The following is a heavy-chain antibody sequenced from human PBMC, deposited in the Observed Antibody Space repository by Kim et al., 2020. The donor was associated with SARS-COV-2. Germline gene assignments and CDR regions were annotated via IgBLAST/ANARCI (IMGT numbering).Heavy chain of an antibody. J-gene: IGHJ6*02. Sequence: GGSLRLSCAASGFTFSSYSMNWVRQAPGKGLEWVSYISSSSTIYYADSVKGRFTISRDNAKNSLYLQMNSLRDEDTAVYYCARGAYYGSGRYYYYGMDVWGQGTTVTVSS. CDR1: GFTFSSYS. CDR3: ARGAYYGSGRYYYYGMDV. D-gene: IGHD3-10*01. V-gene: IGHV3-48*02. CDR2: ISSSSTI.